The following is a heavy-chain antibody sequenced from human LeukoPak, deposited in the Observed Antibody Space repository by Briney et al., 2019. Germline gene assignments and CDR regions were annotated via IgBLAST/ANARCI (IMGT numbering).Heavy chain of an antibody. Sequence: SETLSLTCAVYSGSFSTYYWNWIRQPPGKGLEWIGEINHSGSTNYNPSLKSRVTISVDTSKNQFSLKLSSVTAADTAVYFCATPTINVIRIDAFDIWGQGTMVTVSS. D-gene: IGHD3-22*01. CDR1: SGSFSTYY. CDR3: ATPTINVIRIDAFDI. J-gene: IGHJ3*02. V-gene: IGHV4-34*01. CDR2: INHSGST.